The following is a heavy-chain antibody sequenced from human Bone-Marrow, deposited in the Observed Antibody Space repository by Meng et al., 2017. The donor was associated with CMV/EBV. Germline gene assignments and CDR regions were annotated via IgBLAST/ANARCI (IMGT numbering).Heavy chain of an antibody. J-gene: IGHJ6*02. V-gene: IGHV1-18*01. D-gene: IGHD6-13*01. CDR1: GYTFTSYG. CDR2: ISAYNGNT. CDR3: ARGYSSSWHYYYGMDV. Sequence: ASVKVSCKASGYTFTSYGISWVRQAPGQGLEWMGWISAYNGNTNYAQKLQGRVTMTTDTSTSTAYMELRSLRSDDTAVYYCARGYSSSWHYYYGMDVWGQGTTVTVSS.